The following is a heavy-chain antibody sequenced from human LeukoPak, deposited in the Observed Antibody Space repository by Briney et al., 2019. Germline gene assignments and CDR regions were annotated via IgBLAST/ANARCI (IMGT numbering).Heavy chain of an antibody. Sequence: ASVKVSCKTSGYRFTSYGISWVRQAPGQGLEWMVWISGYNGNTNYADSRDFAQKYQGRVTMTTDKSTSTAYMELRSLRSDDTAMYYCARGEGSGSYGYHDYWGQGTLVTVSS. D-gene: IGHD3-10*01. J-gene: IGHJ4*02. V-gene: IGHV1-18*01. CDR3: ARGEGSGSYGYHDY. CDR2: ISGYNGNT. CDR1: GYRFTSYG.